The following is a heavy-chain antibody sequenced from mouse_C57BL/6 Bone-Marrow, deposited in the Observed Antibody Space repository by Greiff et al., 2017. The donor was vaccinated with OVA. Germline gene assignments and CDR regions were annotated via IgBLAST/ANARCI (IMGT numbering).Heavy chain of an antibody. CDR2: INPNNGGT. Sequence: EVQLQQSGPELVKPGASVKIPCKASGYTFTDYNMDWVKQSHGKSLEWIGDINPNNGGTIYNQKFKGKATLTVDTSSSTAYMELRSLTSEDTAVYYCARRRGLLWYYFDFWGQRTTLTVSS. V-gene: IGHV1-18*01. J-gene: IGHJ2*01. D-gene: IGHD2-1*01. CDR1: GYTFTDYN. CDR3: ARRRGLLWYYFDF.